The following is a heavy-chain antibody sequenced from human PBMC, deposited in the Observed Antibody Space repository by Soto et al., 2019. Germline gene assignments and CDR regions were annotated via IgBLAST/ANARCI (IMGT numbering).Heavy chain of an antibody. CDR2: IYYTGST. Sequence: SETLSLTCTVSGGSVSSESHYWSWIRQTPGKGLEWIGYIYYTGSTNYNPSLKGRVTMSVDTSRDQVSLRLRSVTRADTAIYYCPRDNYFGILDFWGPGTL. CDR3: PRDNYFGILDF. V-gene: IGHV4-61*01. CDR1: GGSVSSESHY. J-gene: IGHJ4*02. D-gene: IGHD1-7*01.